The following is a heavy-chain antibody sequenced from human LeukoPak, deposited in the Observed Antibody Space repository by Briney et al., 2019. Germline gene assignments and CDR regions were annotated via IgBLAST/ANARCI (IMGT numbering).Heavy chain of an antibody. V-gene: IGHV3-9*01. CDR3: AKDRRELLYYLDY. CDR1: GFTFDDYV. D-gene: IGHD1-26*01. CDR2: ISWNSGSI. J-gene: IGHJ4*02. Sequence: SLRLFCGASGFTFDDYVVDWVRQAPGEGLEWVSGISWNSGSIGYADSVKGRFTISRDNAKNSLYLQMNSLRAEDTALYYCAKDRRELLYYLDYWGQGTLVTVSS.